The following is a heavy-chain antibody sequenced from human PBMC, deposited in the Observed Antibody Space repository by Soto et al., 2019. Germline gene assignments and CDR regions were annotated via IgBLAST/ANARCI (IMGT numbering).Heavy chain of an antibody. J-gene: IGHJ4*02. CDR3: ARDGEAMDFDY. CDR2: IKQDGSEK. CDR1: GFTFISYW. Sequence: LRLSCAASGFTFISYWMSWVRQAPGKGLEWVANIKQDGSEKYYVDSVKGRFTISRDNAKNSLYLQMNSLRAEDTAVYYCARDGEAMDFDYWGQGTLVTVSS. V-gene: IGHV3-7*01. D-gene: IGHD5-18*01.